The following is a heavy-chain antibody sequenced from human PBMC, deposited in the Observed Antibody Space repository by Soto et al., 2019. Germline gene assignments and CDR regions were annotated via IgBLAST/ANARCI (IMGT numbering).Heavy chain of an antibody. CDR2: IWYDGSNK. J-gene: IGHJ6*02. Sequence: QVQLVESGGGVVQPGRSLRLSCAASGFTFSSYGMHWVRQAPGKGLEWVAVIWYDGSNKYYADSVKGRFTISRDNSKNTLYLQMNSLRAEDTAVYYCARDYHYYGSGRGMDVWGQGTTVTVSS. D-gene: IGHD3-10*01. V-gene: IGHV3-33*01. CDR1: GFTFSSYG. CDR3: ARDYHYYGSGRGMDV.